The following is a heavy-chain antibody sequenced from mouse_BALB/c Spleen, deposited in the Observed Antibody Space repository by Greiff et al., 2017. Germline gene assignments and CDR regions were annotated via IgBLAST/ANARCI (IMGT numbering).Heavy chain of an antibody. Sequence: LQQPGSELVRPGASVKLSCKASGYTFTSYWMHCVKQRHGQGLEWIGNIYPGSGSTNYDEKFKSKGTLTVDTSSSTAYMHLSSLTSEDSAVYYCTRENYSGVYFDYWGQGTTLTVSS. CDR2: IYPGSGST. CDR3: TRENYSGVYFDY. CDR1: GYTFTSYW. V-gene: IGHV1S22*01. D-gene: IGHD2-1*01. J-gene: IGHJ2*01.